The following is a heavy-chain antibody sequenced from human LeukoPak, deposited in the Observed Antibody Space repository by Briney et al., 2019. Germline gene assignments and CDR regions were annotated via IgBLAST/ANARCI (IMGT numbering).Heavy chain of an antibody. CDR1: GYTFTGYY. CDR2: INPNSGGT. V-gene: IGHV1-2*02. J-gene: IGHJ5*02. D-gene: IGHD3-10*01. Sequence: ASVKVSCKASGYTFTGYYMHWVRQAPGQGLEWMGWINPNSGGTNYAQKFQGRVTMTRDTSISTAYMELSRLRSDDTAVYYCARDGTMAIRESSNWFDPWGQGTLVTVSS. CDR3: ARDGTMAIRESSNWFDP.